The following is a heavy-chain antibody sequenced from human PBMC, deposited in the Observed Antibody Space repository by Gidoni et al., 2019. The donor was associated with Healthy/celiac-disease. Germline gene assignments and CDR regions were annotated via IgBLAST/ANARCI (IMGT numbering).Heavy chain of an antibody. CDR3: AKDGDRTRYYYYGMDV. CDR1: GFTFSSYG. Sequence: QVQLVESGGGVVQPGRSLRLSCAASGFTFSSYGMHWVRQAPGKGLEWVAVISYDGSNKYYADSVKGRFTISRDNSKNTLYLQMNSLRAEDTAVYYCAKDGDRTRYYYYGMDVWGQGTTVTVSS. V-gene: IGHV3-30*18. J-gene: IGHJ6*02. CDR2: ISYDGSNK. D-gene: IGHD7-27*01.